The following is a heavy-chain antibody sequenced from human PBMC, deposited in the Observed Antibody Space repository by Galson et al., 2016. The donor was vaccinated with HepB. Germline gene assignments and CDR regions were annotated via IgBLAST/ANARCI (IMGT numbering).Heavy chain of an antibody. CDR2: INPKSGGT. Sequence: SVKVSCKASGYTFTGYYIHYVRQAPGQGLEWMAWINPKSGGTKYAQKFQGRVTMTRDTSISTADMELSRLRSDDTAVYYCERSVGYDSGMDVWGQGTTVTVSS. D-gene: IGHD1-26*01. CDR3: ERSVGYDSGMDV. CDR1: GYTFTGYY. V-gene: IGHV1-2*02. J-gene: IGHJ6*02.